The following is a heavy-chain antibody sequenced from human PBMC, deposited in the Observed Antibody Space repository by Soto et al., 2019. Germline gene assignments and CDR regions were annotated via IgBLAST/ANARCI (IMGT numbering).Heavy chain of an antibody. J-gene: IGHJ5*02. CDR2: IYYSGST. D-gene: IGHD6-13*01. CDR3: ARLSGIAAA. CDR1: GGSISSYY. Sequence: PWETLSLTCTVSGGSISSYYWSWIRQPPGKGLEWIGYIYYSGSTNYNPSLKSRVTISVDTSKNQFSLKLSSVTAADTAVYYCARLSGIAAAWGQGTLVTVSS. V-gene: IGHV4-59*08.